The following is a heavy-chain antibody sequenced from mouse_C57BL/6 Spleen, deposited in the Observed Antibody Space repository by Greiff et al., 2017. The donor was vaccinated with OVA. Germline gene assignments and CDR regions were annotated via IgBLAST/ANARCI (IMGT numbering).Heavy chain of an antibody. Sequence: QVQLQQPGAELVQPGASVKLSCKASGYTFTSYWMHWVKQRPGQGLEWIGMIHPNSGSTNYNEKFKSKATLTVDKSSSTAYMQLSSLTSEDSAVYYCARESSYAMDYWGQGTSGTVSS. V-gene: IGHV1-64*01. CDR1: GYTFTSYW. D-gene: IGHD1-1*01. CDR2: IHPNSGST. CDR3: ARESSYAMDY. J-gene: IGHJ4*01.